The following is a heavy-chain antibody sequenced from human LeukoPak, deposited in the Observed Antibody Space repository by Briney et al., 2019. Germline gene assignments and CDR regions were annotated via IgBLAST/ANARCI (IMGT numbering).Heavy chain of an antibody. CDR1: GFPGITFSNAW. CDR3: ARDFLPPVSTPGGFYYYGMDV. Sequence: GGSLRLSCAASGFPGITFSNAWMNWVRQAPGKGLEWVGRIKSKSDGGTSDYAAPVKGRFTISRDNAKNSLYLQMNSLRAKDTAVYYCARDFLPPVSTPGGFYYYGMDVWGQGTTVTVSS. J-gene: IGHJ6*02. D-gene: IGHD3-3*01. CDR2: IKSKSDGGTS. V-gene: IGHV3-15*01.